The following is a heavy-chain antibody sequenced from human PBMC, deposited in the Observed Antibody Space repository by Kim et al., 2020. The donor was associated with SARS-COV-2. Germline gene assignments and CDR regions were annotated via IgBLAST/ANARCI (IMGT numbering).Heavy chain of an antibody. V-gene: IGHV4-39*01. Sequence: SETLSLTCTVSGGSISSSSYYWGWIRQPPGKGLEWIGSIYYSGSTYYNPSLKSRVTISVDTSKNQFSLKLSSVTAADTAVYYCAGVVPAAIAWFDPWGQGTLVTVSS. CDR3: AGVVPAAIAWFDP. D-gene: IGHD2-2*01. CDR1: GGSISSSSYY. J-gene: IGHJ5*02. CDR2: IYYSGST.